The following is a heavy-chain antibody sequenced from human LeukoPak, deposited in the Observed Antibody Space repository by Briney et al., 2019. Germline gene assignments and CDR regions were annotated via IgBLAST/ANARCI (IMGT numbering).Heavy chain of an antibody. CDR2: INASGGNK. CDR3: ARVIYSGWEGELSD. CDR1: GFAFSFFA. J-gene: IGHJ4*02. D-gene: IGHD6-19*01. Sequence: GGSLRLSCAASGFAFSFFAMSWVRQARGKGLEWVATINASGGNKHYADAVKGRFTISRDNSKNTVYLQMNSLRAEDTAVYYCARVIYSGWEGELSDWGQGTLVTVSS. V-gene: IGHV3-23*01.